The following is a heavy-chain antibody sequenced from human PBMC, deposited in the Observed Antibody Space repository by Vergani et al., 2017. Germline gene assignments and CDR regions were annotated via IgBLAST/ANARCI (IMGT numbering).Heavy chain of an antibody. J-gene: IGHJ6*02. D-gene: IGHD3-22*01. V-gene: IGHV1-69*02. CDR3: ARVGDYYDSSGYYEGMDV. CDR2: IIPILGIA. Sequence: QVQLVQSGAEVKKPGSSVKVSCKASGGTFSSYTISWVRQAPGQGLEWMGRIIPILGIANYAQKFQGRVTITADKSTSTAYMELSSLRSEDTAVYYCARVGDYYDSSGYYEGMDVWGQGTTVTVSS. CDR1: GGTFSSYT.